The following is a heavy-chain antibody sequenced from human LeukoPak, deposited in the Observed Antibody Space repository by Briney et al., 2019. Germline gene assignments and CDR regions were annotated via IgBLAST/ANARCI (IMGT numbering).Heavy chain of an antibody. CDR1: GGSFSGYY. J-gene: IGHJ5*02. V-gene: IGHV4-34*01. Sequence: SETLSLTCAVYGGSFSGYYWSWIRQPPGKGLEWIGEINHSGSTNYNPSLKSRVTISVDTSKNQFSLKLSSVTAADTAVYYCARGSRYCIGGSCYSDTFDPWGQGTLVTVSS. CDR3: ARGSRYCIGGSCYSDTFDP. D-gene: IGHD2-15*01. CDR2: INHSGST.